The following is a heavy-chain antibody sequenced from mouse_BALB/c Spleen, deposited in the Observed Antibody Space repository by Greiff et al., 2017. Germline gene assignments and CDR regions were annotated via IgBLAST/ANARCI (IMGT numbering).Heavy chain of an antibody. V-gene: IGHV5-17*02. J-gene: IGHJ3*01. D-gene: IGHD2-1*01. CDR2: ISSGSSTL. CDR1: GFTFSSFG. Sequence: EVKLQESGGGLVQPGGSRKLSCAASGFTFSSFGMHWVRQAPEKGLEWVAYISSGSSTLYYADTVKGRFTISRDNPKNTLFLQMTSLRSEDTAMYYCARGDYGNYFAYWGQGTLVTVSA. CDR3: ARGDYGNYFAY.